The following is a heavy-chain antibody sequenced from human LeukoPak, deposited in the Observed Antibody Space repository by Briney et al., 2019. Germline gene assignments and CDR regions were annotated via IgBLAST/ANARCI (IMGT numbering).Heavy chain of an antibody. CDR1: GGSISSSSYY. D-gene: IGHD1-1*01. V-gene: IGHV4-39*07. CDR2: IYYSGST. J-gene: IGHJ4*02. Sequence: SETLSLTCTVSGGSISSSSYYWGWIRQPPGKGLEWIGSIYYSGSTYYNPSLKSRVTISVDTSKNQFSLKLSSVTAADTAVYYCARRGNAGWAYWGQGTLVIVSS. CDR3: ARRGNAGWAY.